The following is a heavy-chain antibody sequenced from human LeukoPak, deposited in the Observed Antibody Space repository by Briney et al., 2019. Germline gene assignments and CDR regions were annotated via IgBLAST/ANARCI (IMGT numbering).Heavy chain of an antibody. D-gene: IGHD6-19*01. J-gene: IGHJ2*01. CDR1: GFTFSDYA. CDR3: ARDTCGCGSGWHLYWYFDL. V-gene: IGHV3-64*01. Sequence: GGSLRLSCAASGFTFSDYAMHWVRQSPGKELEYVSAISSNGRSIHYANSVEGRFTISRDNSQNTLYLQMDSLRAEDMAVYYCARDTCGCGSGWHLYWYFDLWGRGTLVTVSS. CDR2: ISSNGRSI.